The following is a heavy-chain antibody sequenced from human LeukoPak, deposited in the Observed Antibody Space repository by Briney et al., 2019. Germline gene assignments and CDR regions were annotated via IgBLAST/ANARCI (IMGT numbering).Heavy chain of an antibody. CDR2: INPNSGGT. Sequence: ASVKVSCKASGYTFTGYYIHWVRQAPGQGLEWMGWINPNSGGTNYAQKFQGRVTMTRDTSTSTAYMELSRLTSDDTAVYYCASPLFQRGYSYGSQSDYWGQGTLVTVSS. CDR1: GYTFTGYY. D-gene: IGHD5-18*01. J-gene: IGHJ4*02. CDR3: ASPLFQRGYSYGSQSDY. V-gene: IGHV1-2*02.